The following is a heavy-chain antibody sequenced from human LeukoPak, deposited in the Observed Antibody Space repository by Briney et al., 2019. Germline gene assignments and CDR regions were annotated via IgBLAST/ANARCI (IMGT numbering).Heavy chain of an antibody. Sequence: SGGSLRLSCAASGSTFSSYTMHWVRKAPGQGLECVAVISYDGSNKYYADTVKGPFTISRDNSKNTLYLQMNSLRADATAVYYSAPSSSGYYVHFDNWGQGTLVTVSS. V-gene: IGHV3-30-3*01. CDR1: GSTFSSYT. D-gene: IGHD3-22*01. CDR3: APSSSGYYVHFDN. CDR2: ISYDGSNK. J-gene: IGHJ4*02.